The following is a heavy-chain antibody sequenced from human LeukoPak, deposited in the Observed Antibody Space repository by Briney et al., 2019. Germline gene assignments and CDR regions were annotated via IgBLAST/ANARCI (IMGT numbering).Heavy chain of an antibody. CDR2: ISSSGGST. CDR3: AKDWLHSSSSF. J-gene: IGHJ4*02. CDR1: GFTFSSYW. D-gene: IGHD6-6*01. Sequence: GGSLRLSCAASGFTFSSYWMNWARQAPGKGLEWVSAISSSGGSTYYADSVKGRFTISRNNSKSTLHLQMNSLRAEDTAVYYCAKDWLHSSSSFWGQGTLVTVSS. V-gene: IGHV3-23*01.